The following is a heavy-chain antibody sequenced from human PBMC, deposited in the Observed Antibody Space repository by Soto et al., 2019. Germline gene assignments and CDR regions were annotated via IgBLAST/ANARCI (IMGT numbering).Heavy chain of an antibody. J-gene: IGHJ6*02. CDR1: GFTFSSYA. Sequence: EVQLLESGGGLVQPGGSLRLSCAASGFTFSSYAMSWVRQAPGQGLEWVSAISANTYYADSVKGRFTISRDNSKNTLYLQMNSLRAEDTAVYYCAKDLYGDYARSYGMDVWGQGTTVTVSS. CDR2: ISANT. D-gene: IGHD4-17*01. V-gene: IGHV3-23*01. CDR3: AKDLYGDYARSYGMDV.